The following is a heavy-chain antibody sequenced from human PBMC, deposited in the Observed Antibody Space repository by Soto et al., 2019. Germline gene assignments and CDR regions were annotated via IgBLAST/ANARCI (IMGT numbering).Heavy chain of an antibody. D-gene: IGHD3-3*01. CDR3: ARSKDFWSGYHYYGMDV. CDR1: GGTFRSSA. V-gene: IGHV1-69*13. CDR2: IIPIFGTA. J-gene: IGHJ6*02. Sequence: SVQVSCTASGGTFRSSAISWVRPATGQGLEWMGGIIPIFGTANYAQKFQGRVTITADESTSTAYMELSSLRSEDTAVYYCARSKDFWSGYHYYGMDVWGQGTTVTVSS.